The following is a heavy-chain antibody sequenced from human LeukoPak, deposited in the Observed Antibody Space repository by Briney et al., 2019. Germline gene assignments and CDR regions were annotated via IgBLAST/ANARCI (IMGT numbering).Heavy chain of an antibody. D-gene: IGHD2-2*01. J-gene: IGHJ4*02. Sequence: GGSLRLSCAASGFTFSSYGMHWVRQAPGKGLEWVAVIWYDGSNKYYADSVKGRFTISRDNSKNTLYLQMNSLRAEDTAVYYCAKVRLGVYSSIDYWGQGTLVTVSS. CDR2: IWYDGSNK. CDR1: GFTFSSYG. V-gene: IGHV3-30*02. CDR3: AKVRLGVYSSIDY.